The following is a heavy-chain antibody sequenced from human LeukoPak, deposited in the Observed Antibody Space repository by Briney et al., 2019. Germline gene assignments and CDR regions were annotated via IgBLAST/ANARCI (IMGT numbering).Heavy chain of an antibody. Sequence: GGSLRLSCVASGLTFDSNAMHWVRQAPGMGLEWVAAISYDGTNKYYADSVKGRFTISRDNSKNTQYLQMNSLRGEDTAVYHCASSRSGSYFAYWGQGTLVTVSS. CDR2: ISYDGTNK. CDR1: GLTFDSNA. V-gene: IGHV3-30*04. D-gene: IGHD1-26*01. CDR3: ASSRSGSYFAY. J-gene: IGHJ4*02.